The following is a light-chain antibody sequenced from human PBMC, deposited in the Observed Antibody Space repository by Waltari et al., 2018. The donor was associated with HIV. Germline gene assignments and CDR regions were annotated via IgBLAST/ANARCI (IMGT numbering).Light chain of an antibody. CDR2: DES. Sequence: SYALTQVPSMSVAPGQTAKINCGGHNIGSKTVHWYQQKPGQAPVLVGYDESDRPSGVPERFSGSKSGNTASLTISGLQAEDEADYYCCSYAGSDTFVLFGGGTKVTVL. V-gene: IGLV3-21*02. CDR3: CSYAGSDTFVL. J-gene: IGLJ2*01. CDR1: NIGSKT.